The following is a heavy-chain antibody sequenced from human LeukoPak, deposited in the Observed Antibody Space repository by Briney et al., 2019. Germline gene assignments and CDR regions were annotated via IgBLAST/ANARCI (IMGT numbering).Heavy chain of an antibody. CDR3: ARAQGLVVPHYYYYYDMDV. CDR2: IIPIFGTA. CDR1: GGTFSSYA. Sequence: GASVTVSCTASGGTFSSYAISWVRQAPGQGLEWMGGIIPIFGTANYAQKFQGRVTITADESTSTAYMELSSLRSEDTAVYYCARAQGLVVPHYYYYYDMDVWGQGTTVTVSS. J-gene: IGHJ6*02. D-gene: IGHD2-2*01. V-gene: IGHV1-69*13.